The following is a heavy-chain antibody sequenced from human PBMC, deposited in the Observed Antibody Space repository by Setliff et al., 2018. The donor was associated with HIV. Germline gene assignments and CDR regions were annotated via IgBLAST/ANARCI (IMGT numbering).Heavy chain of an antibody. CDR1: GGSISSGDYY. Sequence: PSETLSLTCTVSGGSISSGDYYWSWIRQYPGKGLEWIGEIYHSGGTNYNPSLKSRVTISLDKSKDHFSLELRSVTAADTAVYYCARVITMVWTTFDPWGQGTLVTVSS. D-gene: IGHD3-10*01. V-gene: IGHV4-30-2*06. CDR2: IYHSGGT. CDR3: ARVITMVWTTFDP. J-gene: IGHJ5*02.